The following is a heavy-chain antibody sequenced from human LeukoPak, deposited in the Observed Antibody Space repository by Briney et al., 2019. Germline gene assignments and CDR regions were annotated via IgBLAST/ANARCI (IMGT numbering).Heavy chain of an antibody. V-gene: IGHV3-66*01. J-gene: IGHJ4*02. CDR2: IYSGGST. CDR3: ATYSGSYHYFDY. D-gene: IGHD1-26*01. CDR1: GFTVSSNY. Sequence: GGSLRLSCAASGFTVSSNYMSWVRQAPGKGLEWVSVIYSGGSTYYADSVKGRFTISRDNSKNTLYLQMNSLRAEDTAVYYCATYSGSYHYFDYWGQGTLVTVSS.